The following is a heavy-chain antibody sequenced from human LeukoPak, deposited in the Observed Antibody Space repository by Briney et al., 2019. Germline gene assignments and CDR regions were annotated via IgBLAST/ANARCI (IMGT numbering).Heavy chain of an antibody. CDR3: ARDRYYYGSGSYYLDY. D-gene: IGHD3-10*01. CDR2: IYYSGST. J-gene: IGHJ4*02. V-gene: IGHV4-31*03. CDR1: GGSISSGGYY. Sequence: MSSQTLSLTCTVSGGSISSGGYYWSWIRQHPGKGLEWIGYIYYSGSTYYNPSLKSRVTISVDTSKNQFSLKLSSVTAADTAVYYCARDRYYYGSGSYYLDYWGQGTLVTVSS.